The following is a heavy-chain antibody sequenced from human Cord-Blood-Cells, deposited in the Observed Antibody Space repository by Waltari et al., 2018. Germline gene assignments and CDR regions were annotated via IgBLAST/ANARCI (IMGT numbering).Heavy chain of an antibody. J-gene: IGHJ4*02. CDR2: SKRDGGST. CDR1: GFTFSSYW. CDR3: ARGYCSGGSCYDY. Sequence: EVQLVESGGGLVQPGGSLRLSCAASGFTFSSYWMHWVRQAPGKGLVWVSRSKRDGGSTSDADSVKGRFTISRDNAKNTLYLQMNSLRAEDTAVYYCARGYCSGGSCYDYWGQGTLVTVSS. V-gene: IGHV3-74*01. D-gene: IGHD2-15*01.